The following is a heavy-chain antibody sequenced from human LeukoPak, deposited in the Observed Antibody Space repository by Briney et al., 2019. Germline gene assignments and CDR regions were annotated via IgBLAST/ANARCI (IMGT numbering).Heavy chain of an antibody. CDR1: GFTFSSYA. V-gene: IGHV3-30-3*01. CDR3: ASFWRLGY. J-gene: IGHJ4*02. CDR2: ISYDGSNK. Sequence: PGGPLRLSCAASGFTFSSYAMHWVRQAPGKGLEWVAVISYDGSNKYYADSVKGRFTISRDNSKNTLYLQMNSLRAEDTAVYYCASFWRLGYWGLGTLVTVSS. D-gene: IGHD2-21*02.